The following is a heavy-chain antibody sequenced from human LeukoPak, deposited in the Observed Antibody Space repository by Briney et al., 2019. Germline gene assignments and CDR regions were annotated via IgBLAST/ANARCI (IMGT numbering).Heavy chain of an antibody. CDR1: GGTFSSYA. D-gene: IGHD3-10*01. J-gene: IGHJ6*04. CDR2: IIPIFGIA. CDR3: ARDAYGSGSYGGLYGMDV. V-gene: IGHV1-69*10. Sequence: SVKVSCKASGGTFSSYAISWVRQAPGQGLEWMGGIIPIFGIANYAQKFQGRVTITADKSTSTAYMELSSLRSEDTAVYYCARDAYGSGSYGGLYGMDVWGKGTTVTVSS.